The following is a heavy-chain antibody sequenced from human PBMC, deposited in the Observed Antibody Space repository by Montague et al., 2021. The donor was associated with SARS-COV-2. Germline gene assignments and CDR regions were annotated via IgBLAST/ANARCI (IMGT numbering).Heavy chain of an antibody. CDR3: ARGSRQGLVRPPHYYYLDY. CDR2: INPSGNT. D-gene: IGHD6-19*01. Sequence: SETLSLTCAVNGSSFIAYYWSWIRQPPGRGLEWIGEINPSGNTXXXPSXXXRVTISVYTSKSQFSLKLSSVTAADTAVYYCARGSRQGLVRPPHYYYLDYWAQETRVTVPS. V-gene: IGHV4-34*01. J-gene: IGHJ4*02. CDR1: GSSFIAYY.